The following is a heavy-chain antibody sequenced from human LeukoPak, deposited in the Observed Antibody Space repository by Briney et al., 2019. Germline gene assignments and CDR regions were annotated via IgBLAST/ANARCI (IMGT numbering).Heavy chain of an antibody. Sequence: GGSLRLSCAASGFTFSSYAMSWVRQAPGKGLEWVSAISGSGGSTYYADSVKGRFTISRDNSKNTLYLQMNSLRAEDTAVYYCAKDQVITTVRGVIYFDYWGQGTLVTVSS. V-gene: IGHV3-23*01. D-gene: IGHD3-10*01. CDR3: AKDQVITTVRGVIYFDY. CDR2: ISGSGGST. J-gene: IGHJ4*02. CDR1: GFTFSSYA.